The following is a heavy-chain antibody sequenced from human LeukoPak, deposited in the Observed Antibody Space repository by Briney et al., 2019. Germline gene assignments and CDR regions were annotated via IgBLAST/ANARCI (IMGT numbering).Heavy chain of an antibody. V-gene: IGHV1-2*02. CDR3: ARAFDSSGYSPHDY. CDR1: GYTFTGYY. D-gene: IGHD3-22*01. J-gene: IGHJ4*02. CDR2: INPNSGGT. Sequence: GASVKVSCKASGYTFTGYYMHWVRQAPGQGLEWMGWINPNSGGTNHAQKFQGRATMTRDTSISTAYMELSRLRSDDTAVYYCARAFDSSGYSPHDYWGQGTLVTVSS.